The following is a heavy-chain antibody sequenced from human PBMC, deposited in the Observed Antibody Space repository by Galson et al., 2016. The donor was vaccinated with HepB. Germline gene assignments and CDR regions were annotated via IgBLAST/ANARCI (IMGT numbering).Heavy chain of an antibody. V-gene: IGHV4-34*01. J-gene: IGHJ6*02. CDR3: VRERLLRYFDLFPSGYYGMDV. CDR2: INDGGSA. D-gene: IGHD3-9*01. Sequence: ETLSLTCAVSGASFGDFSWSWIRQSPGKGLGWIGEINDGGSANYSPSLKTRVTISIDTSKNQFSLNLSSVTAADTAIYYCVRERLLRYFDLFPSGYYGMDVWGQGTTVTVSS. CDR1: GASFGDFS.